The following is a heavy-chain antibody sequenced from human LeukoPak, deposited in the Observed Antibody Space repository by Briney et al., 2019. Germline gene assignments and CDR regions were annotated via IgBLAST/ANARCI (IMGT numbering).Heavy chain of an antibody. Sequence: GGSLRLSCAASGFTFRAHSMHWVRRTPGKGLEWVAFTSYDGSKKYYGDSVKGRFTISRDNSKNTLYLEVSTLRAEDTAVYYCTRNPEMQYWFDPWGQGTLVTVSS. V-gene: IGHV3-30-3*01. CDR3: TRNPEMQYWFDP. J-gene: IGHJ5*02. D-gene: IGHD2/OR15-2a*01. CDR1: GFTFRAHS. CDR2: TSYDGSKK.